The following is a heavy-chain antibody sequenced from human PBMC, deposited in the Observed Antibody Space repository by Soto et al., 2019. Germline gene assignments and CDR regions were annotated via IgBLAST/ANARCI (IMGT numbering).Heavy chain of an antibody. CDR2: IYYSGST. Sequence: QLQLQESGPGLVKPSETLSLTCTVSGGSISSSSYYWGWIRQPPGKGLEWIGSIYYSGSTYYNPSLKRRVAISVDTSKKQFSLKLSSVTAADTAVYYCARQLRFLEWLLWFDPWGQGTLVTVSS. V-gene: IGHV4-39*01. D-gene: IGHD3-3*01. CDR1: GGSISSSSYY. J-gene: IGHJ5*02. CDR3: ARQLRFLEWLLWFDP.